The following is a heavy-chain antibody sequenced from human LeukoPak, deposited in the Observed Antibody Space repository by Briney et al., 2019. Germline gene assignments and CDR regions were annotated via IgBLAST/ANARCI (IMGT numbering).Heavy chain of an antibody. D-gene: IGHD1-26*01. Sequence: AGGSLRLSCAASGFTFSSYAMHWVRQAPGKGLEWVAVISYDGSNKYYADSVKGRFTISRDNSKNTLYLQMNSLRDEDTAVYYCAKDFIAMSDWEPLGYWGQGILVTVSS. CDR1: GFTFSSYA. CDR3: AKDFIAMSDWEPLGY. J-gene: IGHJ4*02. V-gene: IGHV3-30-3*01. CDR2: ISYDGSNK.